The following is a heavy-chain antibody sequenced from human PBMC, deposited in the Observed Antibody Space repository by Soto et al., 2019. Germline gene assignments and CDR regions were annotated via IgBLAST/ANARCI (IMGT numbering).Heavy chain of an antibody. CDR1: GFTFSSYS. CDR2: ISRSSSYI. CDR3: ARFLGSGSYRLPVYFDY. V-gene: IGHV3-21*01. J-gene: IGHJ4*02. D-gene: IGHD3-10*01. Sequence: EVQLGESGGGLVKPGGSLRLSCAASGFTFSSYSMIWVRQAPGKGLEWVSSISRSSSYIYYADSVKGRFTISRDNAKNSLYLQMNSLRAEDTAVYYCARFLGSGSYRLPVYFDYWGQGTLVTVSS.